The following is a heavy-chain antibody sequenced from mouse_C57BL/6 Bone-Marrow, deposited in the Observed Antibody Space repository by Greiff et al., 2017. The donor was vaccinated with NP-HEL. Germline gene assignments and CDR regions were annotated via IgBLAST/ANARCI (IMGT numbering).Heavy chain of an antibody. D-gene: IGHD2-2*01. V-gene: IGHV6-3*01. CDR2: IRLKSDNYAT. CDR3: TGLIGSYAMDY. Sequence: EVKLVESGGGLVQPGGSMKLSCVASGFTFSNYWMNWVRQSPEKGLEWVAQIRLKSDNYATPYAESVKGRFTISRDDSKRSVYLQMNNLRAEDTGIYYCTGLIGSYAMDYWGQGTSVTVSS. J-gene: IGHJ4*01. CDR1: GFTFSNYW.